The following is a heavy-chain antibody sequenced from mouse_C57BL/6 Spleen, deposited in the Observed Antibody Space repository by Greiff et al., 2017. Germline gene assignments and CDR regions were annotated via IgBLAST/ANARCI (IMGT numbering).Heavy chain of an antibody. CDR3: ARVNDLSMDY. J-gene: IGHJ4*01. Sequence: VQLQQSGPELVKPGASVKISCKASGYSFTSYNIHWVKQRPGQGLEWIGWIYPGSGNTTYNEKVTGKATLTADTSSSTAYMQLSRLTSEDSAVYCWARVNDLSMDYWGQGTSVTVSS. D-gene: IGHD2-13*01. CDR1: GYSFTSYN. CDR2: IYPGSGNT. V-gene: IGHV1-66*01.